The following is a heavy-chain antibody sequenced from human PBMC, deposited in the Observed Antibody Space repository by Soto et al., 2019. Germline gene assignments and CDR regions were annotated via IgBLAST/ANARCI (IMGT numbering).Heavy chain of an antibody. Sequence: PXGSLRRTFAASGCTLSTYTMAWVRQAPGKGLEWVSSIRGSGDRTYYADSVKGRFTISRDNSKDTLYLHMNSLRAEDPAVYYCAKPGRDNNGYPKLTFDDWGQGTQVTVSS. CDR2: IRGSGDRT. CDR3: AKPGRDNNGYPKLTFDD. CDR1: GCTLSTYT. D-gene: IGHD3-22*01. V-gene: IGHV3-23*01. J-gene: IGHJ4*02.